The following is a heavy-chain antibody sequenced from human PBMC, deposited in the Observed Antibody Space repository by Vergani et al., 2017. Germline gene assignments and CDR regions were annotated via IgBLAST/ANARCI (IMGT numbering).Heavy chain of an antibody. CDR2: IYYSGST. V-gene: IGHV4-39*01. D-gene: IGHD6-19*01. Sequence: QLQLQESGPGLVKPSETLSLTCTVSCGSISSSSYYWGWIRPPPGKGLEWIGSIYYSGSTYYNPSLKSRVTISVDTSKNQFSLKLSSVTAADTAVYYCARHSRIAVDYWGQGTLVTVSS. CDR3: ARHSRIAVDY. CDR1: CGSISSSSYY. J-gene: IGHJ4*02.